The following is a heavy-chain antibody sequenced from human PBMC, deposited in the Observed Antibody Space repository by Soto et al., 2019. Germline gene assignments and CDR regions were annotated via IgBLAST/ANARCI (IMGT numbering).Heavy chain of an antibody. Sequence: SDTLSLTCTVSGGSISSYYWSWIRQPPGKGLEWIGYIYYSGSTNYNPSLKSRVTISVDTSKNQFSLKLSSVTAADTAVYYCAREKYHCSSTSCYNWFDPWGQGTLVTVSS. J-gene: IGHJ5*02. CDR3: AREKYHCSSTSCYNWFDP. D-gene: IGHD2-2*01. V-gene: IGHV4-59*01. CDR1: GGSISSYY. CDR2: IYYSGST.